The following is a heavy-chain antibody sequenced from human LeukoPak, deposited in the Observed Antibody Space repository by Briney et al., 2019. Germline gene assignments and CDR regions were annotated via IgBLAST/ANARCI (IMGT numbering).Heavy chain of an antibody. V-gene: IGHV3-33*01. J-gene: IGHJ4*02. CDR2: IWYDGSDK. CDR3: ASGSGWYLSSDY. CDR1: GFTFRTYG. D-gene: IGHD6-19*01. Sequence: GGSLRLSCAASGFTFRTYGMHWVRQAPGKGLEWVAVIWYDGSDKYHADSVKGRFTISRDNSKNMLYLQMNSLRAEDTAVYYCASGSGWYLSSDYWGQGTLVIVSS.